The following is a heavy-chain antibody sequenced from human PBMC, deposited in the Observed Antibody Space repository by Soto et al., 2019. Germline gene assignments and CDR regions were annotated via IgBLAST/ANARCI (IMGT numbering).Heavy chain of an antibody. CDR2: INAGNGNT. J-gene: IGHJ6*02. V-gene: IGHV1-3*01. CDR1: GYTFTSYA. D-gene: IGHD3-3*01. CDR3: ARDFTTVTIFGVVITPNYYYYGMDV. Sequence: VKVSCKASGYTFTSYAMHWVRQAPGQRLEWMGWINAGNGNTKYSQKFQGRVTITRDTPASTAYMELSSLRSEDTAVYYCARDFTTVTIFGVVITPNYYYYGMDVWGQGTTVTVSS.